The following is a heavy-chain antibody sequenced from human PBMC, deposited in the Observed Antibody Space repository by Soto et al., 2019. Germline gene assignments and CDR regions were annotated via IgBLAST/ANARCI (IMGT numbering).Heavy chain of an antibody. CDR2: INHSGST. CDR3: ARGFGVLWDYVWGSYRTKRNFDY. D-gene: IGHD3-16*02. CDR1: GGSFSGYY. V-gene: IGHV4-34*01. Sequence: PSETLSLTCAVYGGSFSGYYWSWIRQPPGKGLEWIGEINHSGSTNYNPSLKSRVTISVDTSKNQFSLKLSSVTAADTAVYYCARGFGVLWDYVWGSYRTKRNFDYWGQRTLVTVSS. J-gene: IGHJ4*02.